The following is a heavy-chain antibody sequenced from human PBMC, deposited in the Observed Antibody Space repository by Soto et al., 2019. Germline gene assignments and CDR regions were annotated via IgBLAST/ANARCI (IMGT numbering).Heavy chain of an antibody. D-gene: IGHD3-3*01. CDR3: ARDRGAKLRFLEWLGNDWFDP. CDR2: ISSSSSYI. J-gene: IGHJ5*02. CDR1: GFTFSSYS. Sequence: GGSLRLSCAASGFTFSSYSMNWVRQAPGKGLEWVSSISSSSSYIYYADSVKGRFTISRDNAKNSLYLQMNSLRAEDTAVYYCARDRGAKLRFLEWLGNDWFDPWGQGTLVTVSS. V-gene: IGHV3-21*01.